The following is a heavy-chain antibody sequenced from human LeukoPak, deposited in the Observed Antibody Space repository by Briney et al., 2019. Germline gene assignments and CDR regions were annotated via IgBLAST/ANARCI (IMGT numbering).Heavy chain of an antibody. CDR2: ISGSGGST. CDR1: GFTFSSYG. CDR3: AKDVGYGDYGKYDY. J-gene: IGHJ4*02. D-gene: IGHD4-17*01. V-gene: IGHV3-23*01. Sequence: GGTLRLSCAASGFTFSSYGMSGVRQAPGKGLEWVSAISGSGGSTYYADSVKGRFTISRDNSKNTLYLQMNSLRAEDTAVYYCAKDVGYGDYGKYDYWGQGTLVTVSS.